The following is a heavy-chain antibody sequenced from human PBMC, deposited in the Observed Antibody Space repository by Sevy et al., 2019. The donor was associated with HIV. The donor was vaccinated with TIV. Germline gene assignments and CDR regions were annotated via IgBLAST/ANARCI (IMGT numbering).Heavy chain of an antibody. V-gene: IGHV1-69*01. D-gene: IGHD2-15*01. CDR2: IIPILGTA. CDR1: GGTFSSYA. J-gene: IGHJ5*02. CDR3: ARDSYCSGGSCYRNWFDP. Sequence: KISCKASGGTFSSYAISWVRQAPGQGLEWMGGIIPILGTANYAQKFQGRVTITADESTSTSYMELSSLRSEDTAAYYCARDSYCSGGSCYRNWFDPWGQGPLVTVSS.